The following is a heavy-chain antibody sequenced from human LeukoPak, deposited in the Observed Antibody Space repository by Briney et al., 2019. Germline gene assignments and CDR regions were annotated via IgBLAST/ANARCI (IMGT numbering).Heavy chain of an antibody. D-gene: IGHD3-10*01. CDR2: IYYSGST. J-gene: IGHJ5*02. Sequence: SETLSLTCTVPGGSISSSSYYWGWIRQPPGKGLEWIGSIYYSGSTYYNPSLKSRVTISVDTSKNQFSLKLSSVTAADTAVYYCARYYYGSGSYGWVDPWGQGTLVTVSS. CDR1: GGSISSSSYY. V-gene: IGHV4-39*01. CDR3: ARYYYGSGSYGWVDP.